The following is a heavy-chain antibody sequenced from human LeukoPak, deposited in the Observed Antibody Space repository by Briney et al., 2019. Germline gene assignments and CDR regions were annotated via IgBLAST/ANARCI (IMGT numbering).Heavy chain of an antibody. V-gene: IGHV5-51*01. J-gene: IGHJ4*02. D-gene: IGHD3-22*01. CDR2: IYPGDSDT. Sequence: SGASLKISCKGSGSRFANYWIGWVRQMPGKGLEWMGIIYPGDSDTRYSPSFQGQVTISADKSISTAYLQWSSLKASDTAMYYCARFAYGSDYFPGHYWGQGTLVTVSS. CDR3: ARFAYGSDYFPGHY. CDR1: GSRFANYW.